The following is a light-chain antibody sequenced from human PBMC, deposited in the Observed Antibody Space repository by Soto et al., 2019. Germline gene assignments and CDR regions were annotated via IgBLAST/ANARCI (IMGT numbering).Light chain of an antibody. V-gene: IGLV2-14*01. J-gene: IGLJ1*01. CDR3: YSYTTRSTYD. CDR2: HVS. Sequence: QSVLTQPASVSGSPGQSVTISCTGTSSDVGTYNHVSWYQQHPAKVPKLMIYHVSNRPSGVSDRFSGSKSGNTASLTISGLQAEDEADYYCYSYTTRSTYDFGTGTKVTVL. CDR1: SSDVGTYNH.